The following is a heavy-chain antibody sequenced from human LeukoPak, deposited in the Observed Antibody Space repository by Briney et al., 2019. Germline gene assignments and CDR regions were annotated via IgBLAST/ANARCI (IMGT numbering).Heavy chain of an antibody. J-gene: IGHJ6*02. V-gene: IGHV1-2*02. Sequence: ASVKVSCKASGYTFTGYYMHWVRQAPGQGLEWMEWINPNSGGTNYAQKFQGRVTMTRDTSISTAYMELSRLRSDDTAVYYCASNSGSYSYYYYYYGMDVWGQGTTVAVSS. CDR1: GYTFTGYY. D-gene: IGHD1-26*01. CDR3: ASNSGSYSYYYYYYGMDV. CDR2: INPNSGGT.